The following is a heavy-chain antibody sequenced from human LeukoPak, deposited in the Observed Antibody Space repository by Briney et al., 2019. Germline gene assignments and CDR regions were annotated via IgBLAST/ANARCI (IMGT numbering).Heavy chain of an antibody. Sequence: GGSLRLSCAASGFTVGNNYMSWVRRAPGKGLEWVSVISGSGATTDYADSVMGRFTISRDNSKNTLYLQLDSLRAEDTAVYFCAKGLWGAYYYGMDVWGQGTTVTVSS. V-gene: IGHV3-23*01. J-gene: IGHJ6*02. CDR3: AKGLWGAYYYGMDV. CDR2: ISGSGATT. D-gene: IGHD3-16*01. CDR1: GFTVGNNY.